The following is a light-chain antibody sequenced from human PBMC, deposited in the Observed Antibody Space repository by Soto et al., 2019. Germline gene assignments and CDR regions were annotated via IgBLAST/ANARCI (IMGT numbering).Light chain of an antibody. CDR2: KTS. V-gene: IGKV1-5*03. CDR3: QHYNDYSWT. CDR1: QSISVW. Sequence: DIHMTQSPSTLSASVGDRVTITCRASQSISVWLAWYQQKPGKAPNLLIYKTSSLETGVPSRFSGSGSGTEFPLTISSLQPDYFATYYCQHYNDYSWTFGQGTKVEIK. J-gene: IGKJ1*01.